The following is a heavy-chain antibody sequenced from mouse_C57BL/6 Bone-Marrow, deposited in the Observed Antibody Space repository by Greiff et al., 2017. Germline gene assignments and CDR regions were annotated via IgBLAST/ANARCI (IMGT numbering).Heavy chain of an antibody. J-gene: IGHJ1*03. CDR2: IWTGGGT. CDR1: GFSLTSYA. CDR3: ATYYYGSSYWYFDV. V-gene: IGHV2-9-1*01. D-gene: IGHD1-1*01. Sequence: VQLVESGPGLVAPSQSLSITCTVSGFSLTSYAISWVRQPPGKGLEWLGGIWTGGGTNYTSALKSRLSIIKDNSKIEFFLKMYSLQTDDTARDYCATYYYGSSYWYFDVWGTGTTVTVSS.